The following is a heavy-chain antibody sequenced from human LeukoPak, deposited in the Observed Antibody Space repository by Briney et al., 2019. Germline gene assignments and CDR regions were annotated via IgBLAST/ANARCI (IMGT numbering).Heavy chain of an antibody. CDR3: ARGGGGYSYGYYYYFDY. Sequence: SVKVSCKASGGTFSSYAISWVRQAPGQGLEWMGGIIPIFGTANYAQKFQGRVTITADESTSTAYMELSSLRSEDTAEYYCARGGGGYSYGYYYYFDYWGQGTLVTVSS. D-gene: IGHD5-18*01. V-gene: IGHV1-69*13. J-gene: IGHJ4*02. CDR1: GGTFSSYA. CDR2: IIPIFGTA.